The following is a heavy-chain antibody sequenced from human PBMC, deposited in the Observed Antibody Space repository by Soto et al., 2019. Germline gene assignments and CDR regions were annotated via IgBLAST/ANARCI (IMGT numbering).Heavy chain of an antibody. CDR2: IWYDGSNK. CDR3: AKELGCISTSCLSHYYYGMDV. Sequence: PGGSLRLSCAASGFTFSNYGMHWVRQAPGKGLEWVAVIWYDGSNKYYADSVKGRFTISRDNAKNSLYLQMNSLRAEDTAVYYCAKELGCISTSCLSHYYYGMDVWGQGTTVTVSS. V-gene: IGHV3-33*03. CDR1: GFTFSNYG. J-gene: IGHJ6*02. D-gene: IGHD2-2*01.